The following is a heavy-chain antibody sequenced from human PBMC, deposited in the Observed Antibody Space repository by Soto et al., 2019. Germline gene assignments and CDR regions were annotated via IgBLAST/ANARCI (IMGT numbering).Heavy chain of an antibody. Sequence: DTLSPTCSLSGFSSNYYWGWIRQPPGKGLEGXGRXYPXXXXXYXXSLKSRVAISVHTSKNRFSLELRSVTAADTAMYYCARIRGSYFGMDVWGQGTTVTASS. CDR2: XYPXXXX. CDR3: ARIRGSYFGMDV. J-gene: IGHJ6*02. V-gene: IGHV4-38-2*01. CDR1: GFSSNYY.